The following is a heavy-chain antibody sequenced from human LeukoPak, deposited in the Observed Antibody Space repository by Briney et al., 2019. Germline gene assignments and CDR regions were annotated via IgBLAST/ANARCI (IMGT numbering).Heavy chain of an antibody. V-gene: IGHV4-39*07. Sequence: SETLSLTCTVSGGSISSSSYYWGWIRQPPGKGLEWIGSIYYSGSTYYNPSLKSRVTISVDTSKNQFSLKLSSVTAADTAVYYCARARGTVAIDYWGQGTLVTVSS. J-gene: IGHJ4*02. CDR1: GGSISSSSYY. CDR3: ARARGTVAIDY. CDR2: IYYSGST. D-gene: IGHD5-12*01.